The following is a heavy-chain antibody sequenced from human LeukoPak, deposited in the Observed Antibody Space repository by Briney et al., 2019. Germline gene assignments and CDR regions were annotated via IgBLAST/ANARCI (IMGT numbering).Heavy chain of an antibody. Sequence: SETLSLTCAVSNSSISTYYWTWIRQAPGNGLEWIGYVDSRGNSNYNPSLKSRVTISLDSSRKQFSLRVTSVTAADTAVYYCAAGAPKFLHLIYWGQGTLVTASS. D-gene: IGHD3-10*01. CDR3: AAGAPKFLHLIY. J-gene: IGHJ4*02. CDR1: NSSISTYY. CDR2: VDSRGNS. V-gene: IGHV4-59*01.